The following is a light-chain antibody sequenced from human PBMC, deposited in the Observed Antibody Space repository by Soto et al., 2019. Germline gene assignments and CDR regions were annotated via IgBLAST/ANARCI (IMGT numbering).Light chain of an antibody. CDR1: EGINNY. J-gene: IGKJ4*01. Sequence: DIQMTQSPSSLSASIGDRVTIICRASEGINNYLAWFQQKPGKAPKSLIYGATYLQSGAPSRFSGSEFGTEFSLTISSLQPEDIATYYCQQYQRYTPPFRGGTKVDIX. CDR2: GAT. CDR3: QQYQRYTPP. V-gene: IGKV1-16*01.